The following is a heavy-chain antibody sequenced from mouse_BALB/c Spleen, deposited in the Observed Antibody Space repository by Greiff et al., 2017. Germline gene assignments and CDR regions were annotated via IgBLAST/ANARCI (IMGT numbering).Heavy chain of an antibody. D-gene: IGHD2-12*01. CDR2: IYPGNVNT. V-gene: IGHV1S56*01. J-gene: IGHJ1*01. CDR1: GYTFTSYY. CDR3: ARRSYDGGWYFDV. Sequence: QVQLQQSGPELVKPGASVRISCKASGYTFTSYYIHWVKQRPGQGLEWIGWIYPGNVNTKYNEKFKGKATLTADKSSSTAYMQLSSLTSEDSAVYFCARRSYDGGWYFDVWGAGTTVTVSS.